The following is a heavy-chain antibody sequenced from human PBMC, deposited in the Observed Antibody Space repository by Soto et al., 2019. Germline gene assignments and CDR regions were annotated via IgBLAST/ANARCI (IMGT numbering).Heavy chain of an antibody. CDR1: GFTVVSNY. Sequence: WGSLRLSCAASGFTVVSNYISFVRQSPWKWLEWVSVIYSGGSTYYADSVKGRFTISRDNSKNTLYLQMNSLRAEDTAVYYCARGYSSGWYMGWYFDLWGRGTLVTVSS. V-gene: IGHV3-53*01. D-gene: IGHD6-19*01. J-gene: IGHJ2*01. CDR2: IYSGGST. CDR3: ARGYSSGWYMGWYFDL.